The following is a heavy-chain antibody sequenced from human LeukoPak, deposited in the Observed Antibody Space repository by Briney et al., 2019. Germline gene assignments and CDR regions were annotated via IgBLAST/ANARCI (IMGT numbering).Heavy chain of an antibody. CDR3: ARGYCSGGSCYYDY. CDR1: GYTFTGYY. CDR2: INPNSGGT. D-gene: IGHD2-15*01. V-gene: IGHV1-2*06. Sequence: ASVKVSCKASGYTFTGYYMHWVRQAPGQGLEWMGRINPNSGGTNYAQKFQGRVTMTRDTSISTAYMELSRLRSDDTAVYYCARGYCSGGSCYYDYWGQGTLVTVSS. J-gene: IGHJ4*02.